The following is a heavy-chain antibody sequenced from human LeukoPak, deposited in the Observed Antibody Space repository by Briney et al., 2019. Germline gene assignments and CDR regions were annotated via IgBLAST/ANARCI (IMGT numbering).Heavy chain of an antibody. Sequence: GGFLRLSCAASGFTFSDYYISWIRQAPGKGLEWVSYIGSSSSYTNYADSLKGRFTISRDNAKNSLYLQMNSLRAEDTAVYYCVRAGYSAYDSLFDYWGQGTLVTVSS. J-gene: IGHJ4*02. V-gene: IGHV3-11*06. CDR3: VRAGYSAYDSLFDY. CDR2: IGSSSSYT. D-gene: IGHD5-12*01. CDR1: GFTFSDYY.